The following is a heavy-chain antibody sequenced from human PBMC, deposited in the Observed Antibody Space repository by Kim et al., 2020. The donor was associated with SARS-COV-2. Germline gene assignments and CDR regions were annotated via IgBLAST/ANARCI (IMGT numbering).Heavy chain of an antibody. CDR1: GGSFSGYY. Sequence: SETLSLTCAVYGGSFSGYYWSWIRQPPGKGLEWIGEINHSGSTNYNPSLKSRVTISVDTSKNQFSLKLSSVTAADTAVYYCARGLGGYWGQGTLVTVSS. J-gene: IGHJ4*02. CDR2: INHSGST. V-gene: IGHV4-34*01. D-gene: IGHD1-26*01. CDR3: ARGLGGY.